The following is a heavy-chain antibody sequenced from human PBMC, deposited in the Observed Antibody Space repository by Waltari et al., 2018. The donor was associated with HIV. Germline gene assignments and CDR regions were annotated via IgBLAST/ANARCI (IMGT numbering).Heavy chain of an antibody. J-gene: IGHJ6*02. Sequence: QVHLVQSGPEVKRPGASVQISCKGYGYIFMNFDVNWVRPAPGPGPEWLGWMNPNSGNTASPYIFEERVTMTRDVSTDTAYMEMSGLTPEDTAIYYCARNSSAKGNRYFYYGLDVWGQGTPVTV. CDR1: GYIFMNFD. CDR2: MNPNSGNT. D-gene: IGHD3-22*01. V-gene: IGHV1-8*02. CDR3: ARNSSAKGNRYFYYGLDV.